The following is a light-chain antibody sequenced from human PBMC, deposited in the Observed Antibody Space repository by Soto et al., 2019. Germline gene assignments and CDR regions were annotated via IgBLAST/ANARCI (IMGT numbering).Light chain of an antibody. CDR1: QSVSSSY. CDR2: GAS. V-gene: IGKV3-20*01. CDR3: QHYGSSPLT. J-gene: IGKJ4*01. Sequence: EIVLTQSPGTLSLSPGERATLSCRASQSVSSSYLAWYQQKPGQAPRLLIYGASSRATGIPDRFSGSGSGTDFTLTISRLEPEDLAVSYCQHYGSSPLTFGGGTKVESK.